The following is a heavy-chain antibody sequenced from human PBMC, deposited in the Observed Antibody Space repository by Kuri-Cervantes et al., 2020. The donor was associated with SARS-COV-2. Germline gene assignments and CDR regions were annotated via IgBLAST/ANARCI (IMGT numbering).Heavy chain of an antibody. J-gene: IGHJ6*02. CDR2: IIPIFGTA. V-gene: IGHV1-69*13. Sequence: SVKVSCKASGGTFSSYAISWVRQAPGQGLEWMGGIIPIFGTANYAQKFQGRVTITADESTSTAYMELSSLRSEDTAVYYCAREYSSSWYARPDYYYGMDVWGQGTMVTVSS. CDR3: AREYSSSWYARPDYYYGMDV. D-gene: IGHD6-13*01. CDR1: GGTFSSYA.